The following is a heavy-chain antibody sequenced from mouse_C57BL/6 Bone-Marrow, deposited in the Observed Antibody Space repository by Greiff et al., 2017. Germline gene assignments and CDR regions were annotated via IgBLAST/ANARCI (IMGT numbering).Heavy chain of an antibody. CDR3: ARDYLLLRSWYFDV. D-gene: IGHD1-1*01. V-gene: IGHV3-1*01. Sequence: EVKLQESGPGMVKPSQSLSLTCTVTGYSITSGYDWHWIRHFPGNKLEWMGYISYSGSTTYNPSLKSRISITHDTSKNHFFLKLNSVTTQDTATSYCARDYLLLRSWYFDVWGTGTTVTVSS. CDR2: ISYSGST. J-gene: IGHJ1*03. CDR1: GYSITSGYD.